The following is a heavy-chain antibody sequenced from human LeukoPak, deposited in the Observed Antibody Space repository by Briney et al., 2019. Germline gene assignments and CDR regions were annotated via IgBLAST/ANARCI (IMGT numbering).Heavy chain of an antibody. V-gene: IGHV3-7*01. CDR1: GFTFSSYW. CDR2: IKQDGSEK. Sequence: GGSLRLSCAASGFTFSSYWMSWVRQAPGKGLEWVANIKQDGSEKYYVDSVKGRFTISRDNAKNSLYLQMNSLRAEDTAMYYCAKDKVRGAYGIDYWGQGTLVTVSS. CDR3: AKDKVRGAYGIDY. J-gene: IGHJ4*02. D-gene: IGHD3-10*01.